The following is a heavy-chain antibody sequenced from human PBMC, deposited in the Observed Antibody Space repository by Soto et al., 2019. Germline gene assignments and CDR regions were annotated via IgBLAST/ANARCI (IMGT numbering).Heavy chain of an antibody. D-gene: IGHD6-13*01. CDR3: ARAHTSTYSRGEV. V-gene: IGHV4-30-2*01. CDR2: IYHSGST. CDR1: GGSISSGGYF. Sequence: SETLSLTCAVSGGSISSGGYFWSWIRQPPGKGLEWIGYIYHSGSTYYNPSLKSRVTISVDRSKNQFSLKLSSVTAADTAVYYCARAHTSTYSRGEVWGQGTLVTVAS. J-gene: IGHJ4*02.